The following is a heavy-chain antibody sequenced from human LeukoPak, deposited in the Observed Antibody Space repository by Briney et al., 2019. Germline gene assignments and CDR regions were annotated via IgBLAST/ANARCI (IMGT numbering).Heavy chain of an antibody. Sequence: PGGSLRLSCADSGFTFSGYWMNWVRQAPGKGLEWVANINQNGGEKYYVASVKGRFTISRDNGKNSLYLQMNRLRAEDTAVYYCARYRHLGYWGQGTLVTVSS. J-gene: IGHJ4*02. CDR1: GFTFSGYW. CDR3: ARYRHLGY. V-gene: IGHV3-7*01. CDR2: INQNGGEK.